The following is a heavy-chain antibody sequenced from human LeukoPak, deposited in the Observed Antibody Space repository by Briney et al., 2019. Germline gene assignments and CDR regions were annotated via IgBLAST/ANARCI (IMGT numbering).Heavy chain of an antibody. CDR1: GFTFRNYW. CDR2: INQDGSEI. J-gene: IGHJ2*01. Sequence: GGSLRLSCAASGFTFRNYWMRWVGHARGRGREGLANINQDGSEIYYVASVKGLFTISRDNGKNSLYLRIDSLRADDTAVYYCARDQGSMIVVRTTTRFLVRWGRGTLLTVSS. V-gene: IGHV3-7*01. CDR3: ARDQGSMIVVRTTTRFLVR. D-gene: IGHD3-22*01.